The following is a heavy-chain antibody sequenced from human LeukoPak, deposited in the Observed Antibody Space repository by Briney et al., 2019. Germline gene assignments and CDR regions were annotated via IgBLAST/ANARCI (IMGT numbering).Heavy chain of an antibody. CDR2: ISSSGSTI. CDR3: ARGRQQLYDY. CDR1: GFTFSSYE. Sequence: PGGSLGLSCAASGFTFSSYEMNWVRQAPGKGLEWVSYISSSGSTIYYADSVKGRFTISRDDAKNSLYLQMNSLRAEDTAVYYCARGRQQLYDYWGQGTLVTVSS. V-gene: IGHV3-48*03. D-gene: IGHD6-13*01. J-gene: IGHJ4*02.